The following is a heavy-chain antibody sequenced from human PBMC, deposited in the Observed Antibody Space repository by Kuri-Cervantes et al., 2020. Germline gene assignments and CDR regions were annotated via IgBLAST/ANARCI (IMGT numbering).Heavy chain of an antibody. CDR3: AREQYSDNAFDI. CDR2: ISGSGGST. V-gene: IGHV3-23*01. D-gene: IGHD1-26*01. J-gene: IGHJ3*02. CDR1: GFTFSSYS. Sequence: GGSLRLSCAASGFTFSSYSMNWVRQAPGKGLEWVSVISGSGGSTYYADSVKGRFTISRDNSKNALYLQMNSLRAEDTAVYYCAREQYSDNAFDIWGQGTMVTVSS.